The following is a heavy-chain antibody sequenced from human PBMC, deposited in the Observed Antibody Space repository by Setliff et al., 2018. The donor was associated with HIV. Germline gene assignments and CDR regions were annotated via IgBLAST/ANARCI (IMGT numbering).Heavy chain of an antibody. CDR2: VYYTGST. V-gene: IGHV4-59*01. CDR3: ARDSGGYNYGFAVGSFDY. J-gene: IGHJ4*02. Sequence: ETLSLTCTVSSDSIRFYYWTWIRQPPGKGLEWIGNVYYTGSTNYNPSLKSRITISIDTSKSQFSLKLTSVAAADTAVYYCARDSGGYNYGFAVGSFDYWGQGALVTVSS. D-gene: IGHD5-18*01. CDR1: SDSIRFYY.